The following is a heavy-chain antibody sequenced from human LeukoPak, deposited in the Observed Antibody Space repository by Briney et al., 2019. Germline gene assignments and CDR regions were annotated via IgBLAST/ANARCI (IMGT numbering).Heavy chain of an antibody. CDR1: GYSFTSYW. D-gene: IGHD3-9*01. V-gene: IGHV5-51*01. CDR3: ARHANYDILTGYYSDLDY. J-gene: IGHJ4*02. CDR2: IYPGDSDT. Sequence: GESLKISCKGSGYSFTSYWIGWVRQMPGKGLEWMGIIYPGDSDTRYSPSFQGQVTISADKSISTAYLQWSSLKASDTAMYYCARHANYDILTGYYSDLDYWGQGTLVTVSS.